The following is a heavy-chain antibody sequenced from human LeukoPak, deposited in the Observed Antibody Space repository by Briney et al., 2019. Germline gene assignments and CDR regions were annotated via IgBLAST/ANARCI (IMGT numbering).Heavy chain of an antibody. Sequence: GGSLRLSCAASGFTFSSYAMSWVRQAPGKGLEWVSAISDSGGSTYYAASVKGRFTISRDNAKNSLYLQMNSLRAEDTAVYYCAREYCGGDCYSYYYYMDVWGKGTTVTISS. V-gene: IGHV3-23*01. CDR1: GFTFSSYA. J-gene: IGHJ6*03. CDR2: ISDSGGST. D-gene: IGHD2-21*02. CDR3: AREYCGGDCYSYYYYMDV.